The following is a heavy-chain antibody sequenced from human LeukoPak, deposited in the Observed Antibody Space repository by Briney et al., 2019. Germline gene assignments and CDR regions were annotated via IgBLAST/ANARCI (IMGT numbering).Heavy chain of an antibody. J-gene: IGHJ4*02. D-gene: IGHD5-12*01. CDR2: FDPEDGET. Sequence: ASVKVSCKVSGYTLTELSMHWVRQAPGKGLEWMGGFDPEDGETIYAQKFQGRVTMTRDTSISTACMELSSLRSEDTAVYYCASKSGYSFWGQGTLVTVSS. V-gene: IGHV1-24*01. CDR1: GYTLTELS. CDR3: ASKSGYSF.